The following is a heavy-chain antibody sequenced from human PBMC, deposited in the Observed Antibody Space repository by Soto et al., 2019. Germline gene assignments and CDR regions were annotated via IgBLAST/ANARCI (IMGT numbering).Heavy chain of an antibody. J-gene: IGHJ4*02. Sequence: GGSLRLSCVASGFTFSTYAMLWFRQAPGKGLECVAVISGSDTRTYYADSVKARFTVSRDDSKNTLYLQMNSLRAEDTAVYYCAEFDFYTVYSDYWGQGAQVTVSS. CDR3: AEFDFYTVYSDY. CDR1: GFTFSTYA. V-gene: IGHV3-23*01. CDR2: ISGSDTRT. D-gene: IGHD3-9*01.